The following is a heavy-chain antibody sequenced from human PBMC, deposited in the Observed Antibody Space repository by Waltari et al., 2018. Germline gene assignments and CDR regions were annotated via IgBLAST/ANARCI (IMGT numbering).Heavy chain of an antibody. J-gene: IGHJ3*02. CDR2: VSPSGST. D-gene: IGHD6-25*01. Sequence: QVQLQQSGPGQVKPSETLSLTCAVSGGSLSRGYYWGWIRQPLGKGLEWIGSVSPSGSTYDNPALKSRVNISIHMAKHQFSLELRSVTAADTAVYFCASDLGCTAGATDAVDIGGQGTMVIVSS. CDR3: ASDLGCTAGATDAVDI. V-gene: IGHV4-38-2*01. CDR1: GGSLSRGYY.